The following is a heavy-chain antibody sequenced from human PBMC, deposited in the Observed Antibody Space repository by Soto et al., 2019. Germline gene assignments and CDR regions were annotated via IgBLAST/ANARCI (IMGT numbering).Heavy chain of an antibody. V-gene: IGHV4-34*01. J-gene: IGHJ4*02. CDR3: ARGVAAPKRGYSYGTPEYFDY. D-gene: IGHD5-18*01. CDR1: GGSFSGYY. CDR2: INHSGST. Sequence: SETLSLTCAVYGGSFSGYYWSWIRQPPGKGLEWIGEINHSGSTNYNPSLKSRVTISVDTSKNQFSLKLSSVTAADTAVYYCARGVAAPKRGYSYGTPEYFDYWGQGTLVTVSS.